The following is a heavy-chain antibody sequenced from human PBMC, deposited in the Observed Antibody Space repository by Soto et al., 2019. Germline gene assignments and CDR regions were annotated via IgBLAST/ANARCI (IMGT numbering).Heavy chain of an antibody. CDR2: INPSGGST. Sequence: ASVKVSCKASGYTFTSYYMHWVRQAPGHGLEWMGIINPSGGSTSYAQKFQGRVTMTRDTSTSTVYMELSSLRSEDTAVYYCAREGRDYGDYLRILDYWGQGTLVTVSS. D-gene: IGHD4-17*01. J-gene: IGHJ4*02. V-gene: IGHV1-46*01. CDR1: GYTFTSYY. CDR3: AREGRDYGDYLRILDY.